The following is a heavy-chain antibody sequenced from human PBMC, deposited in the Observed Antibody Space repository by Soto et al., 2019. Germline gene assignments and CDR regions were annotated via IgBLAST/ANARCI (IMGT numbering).Heavy chain of an antibody. V-gene: IGHV5-10-1*01. CDR1: GYSFTDYW. CDR2: IDPRDSQS. J-gene: IGHJ5*02. CDR3: ARTGYGNWLDP. Sequence: ESLKISFKASGYSFTDYWITWVRQMPGKGLEWMGRIDPRDSQSNYSPSFQGHVTISADKSSSTAYLQWNSLKASDTAMYYCARTGYGNWLDPWGQGTLVTVSS. D-gene: IGHD3-10*01.